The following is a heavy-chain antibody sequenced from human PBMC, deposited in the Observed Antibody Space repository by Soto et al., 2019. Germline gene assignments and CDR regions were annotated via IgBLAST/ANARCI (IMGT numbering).Heavy chain of an antibody. D-gene: IGHD1-26*01. V-gene: IGHV6-1*01. Sequence: PSQTLSLTCAISGDSVSSNSAAWNWIRQSPSRGLEWLGRTYYRSKWYNDYAVSVKSRITINPDTSKNQFSLQLNSVTPEDTAVYYCARGFALSGSYLRAFDSWGQGTLVTVSS. CDR3: ARGFALSGSYLRAFDS. CDR1: GDSVSSNSAA. CDR2: TYYRSKWYN. J-gene: IGHJ4*02.